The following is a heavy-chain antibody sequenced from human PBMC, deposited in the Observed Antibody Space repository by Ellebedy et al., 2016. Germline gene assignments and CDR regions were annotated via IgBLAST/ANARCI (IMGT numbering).Heavy chain of an antibody. CDR2: INSDGSST. CDR3: AATRFGADAFDI. J-gene: IGHJ3*02. CDR1: GFTFSSYW. Sequence: GESLKISXAASGFTFSSYWMHWVRQAPGKGLVWVSRINSDGSSTSYADSVKGRFTISRDNAKNTLYLQMNSLRAEDTAVYYCAATRFGADAFDIWGQGTMVTVSS. D-gene: IGHD3-10*01. V-gene: IGHV3-74*01.